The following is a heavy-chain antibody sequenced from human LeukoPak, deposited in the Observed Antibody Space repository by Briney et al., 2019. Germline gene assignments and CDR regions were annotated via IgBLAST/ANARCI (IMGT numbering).Heavy chain of an antibody. J-gene: IGHJ4*02. CDR2: INPEETTI. D-gene: IGHD1-1*01. CDR3: VRGGLEPFDY. V-gene: IGHV3-74*01. Sequence: GSLRLSCAASGFVFSKYWMHWVRQAPGKGLVWVSRINPEETTINYADSVKGRFTISRDNARNTLYLQMDSLRVEDVGIYHCVRGGLEPFDYWGQGTLVSVSS. CDR1: GFVFSKYW.